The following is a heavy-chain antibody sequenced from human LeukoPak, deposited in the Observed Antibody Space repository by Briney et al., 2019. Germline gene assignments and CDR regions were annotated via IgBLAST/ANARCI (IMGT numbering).Heavy chain of an antibody. V-gene: IGHV3-20*04. CDR2: INWNGGST. D-gene: IGHD4-23*01. J-gene: IGHJ4*02. Sequence: GGSLRLSCAASGFNVSSYEMNWVRQAPGKGLEWVSRINWNGGSTGYADSVNGRFTISRDNAKNSLYLLMNSLRVEDTAFYFCARSWSTVVTPSAFDYWGQGILVTVSS. CDR1: GFNVSSYE. CDR3: ARSWSTVVTPSAFDY.